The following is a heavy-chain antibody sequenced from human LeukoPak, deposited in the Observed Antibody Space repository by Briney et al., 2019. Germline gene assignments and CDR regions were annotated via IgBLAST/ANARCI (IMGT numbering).Heavy chain of an antibody. Sequence: GASVKVSCKASGYTFTSYGISWVRQAPGQGLEWMGWISAYNGNTNYAQKLQGRVTMTTDTSTSTAYMGLRSLRSDDTAVYYCARDLVGSGWYPSGWFDPWGQGTLVTVSS. CDR1: GYTFTSYG. V-gene: IGHV1-18*01. J-gene: IGHJ5*02. D-gene: IGHD6-19*01. CDR2: ISAYNGNT. CDR3: ARDLVGSGWYPSGWFDP.